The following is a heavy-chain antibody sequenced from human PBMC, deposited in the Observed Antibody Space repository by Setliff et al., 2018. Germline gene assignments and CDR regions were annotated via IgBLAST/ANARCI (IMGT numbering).Heavy chain of an antibody. J-gene: IGHJ4*02. CDR1: GGSFSGYY. V-gene: IGHV4-34*12. CDR3: ARPFSRREKFLLDY. CDR2: IIHSGST. Sequence: SETLSLTCAVYGGSFSGYYWSWIRQPPGKRLEWIGEIIHSGSTNYNPSLKSRVTISMDTSKNQFSLKVSSVTAADTAVYYCARPFSRREKFLLDYWGQGAQVTVSS.